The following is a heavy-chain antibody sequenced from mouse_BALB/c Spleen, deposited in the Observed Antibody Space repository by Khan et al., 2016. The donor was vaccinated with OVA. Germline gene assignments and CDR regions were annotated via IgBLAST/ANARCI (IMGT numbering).Heavy chain of an antibody. V-gene: IGHV2-3*01. J-gene: IGHJ4*01. CDR1: GFSLTSYG. Sequence: QVQLKQSGPGLVAPSQSLSITCTVSGFSLTSYGVSWVRQPPGKGLEWLGVMWGDGSTTYYSALRTRLSISKDNSKSQVFLILNSLQTDDTATYSCAKQNQDTLYAVDYWGQGTSVTVSS. CDR3: AKQNQDTLYAVDY. CDR2: MWGDGST.